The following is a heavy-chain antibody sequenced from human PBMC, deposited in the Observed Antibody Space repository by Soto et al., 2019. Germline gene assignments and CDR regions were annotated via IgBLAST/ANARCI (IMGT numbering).Heavy chain of an antibody. Sequence: GASLKISCKGSGYSFTSYWISWVRQMPGKGLEWMGRIDPSDSYTNYSPSFQGHVTISADKSTSTAYLQWSSLKASDTAMYYCARYSSSWYGNRGYYYYVMDVWGQGTTVTVSS. V-gene: IGHV5-10-1*01. CDR3: ARYSSSWYGNRGYYYYVMDV. D-gene: IGHD6-13*01. J-gene: IGHJ6*02. CDR1: GYSFTSYW. CDR2: IDPSDSYT.